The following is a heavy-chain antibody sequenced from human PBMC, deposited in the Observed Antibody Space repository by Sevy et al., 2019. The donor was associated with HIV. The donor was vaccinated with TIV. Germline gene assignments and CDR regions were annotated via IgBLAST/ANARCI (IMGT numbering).Heavy chain of an antibody. CDR2: ISYDGSQT. Sequence: GGSLRLSCAASGFTFTTYGMHWVRQAPGKGLEWVAVISYDGSQTYYVDSVKGRFTISRDNSKNTLCLQMDSLRPEDTDVYYCARSFSLVRGVAERVFDCWGQGTLVTVSS. J-gene: IGHJ5*01. CDR3: ARSFSLVRGVAERVFDC. V-gene: IGHV3-30*03. D-gene: IGHD3-10*01. CDR1: GFTFTTYG.